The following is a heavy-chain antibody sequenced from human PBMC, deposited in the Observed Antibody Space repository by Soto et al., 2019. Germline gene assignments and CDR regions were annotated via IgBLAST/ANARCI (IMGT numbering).Heavy chain of an antibody. J-gene: IGHJ6*03. D-gene: IGHD3-3*01. Sequence: ASVKVSCKASGYTFTSYGISWVRQAPGQGLEWMGIINPSGGSTSYAQKFQGRVTMTRDTSTSTVYMELSSLRSEDTAVYYCASQTYDFWSGQNYYYYYYMDVWGKGTTVTVSS. CDR2: INPSGGST. V-gene: IGHV1-46*03. CDR3: ASQTYDFWSGQNYYYYYYMDV. CDR1: GYTFTSYG.